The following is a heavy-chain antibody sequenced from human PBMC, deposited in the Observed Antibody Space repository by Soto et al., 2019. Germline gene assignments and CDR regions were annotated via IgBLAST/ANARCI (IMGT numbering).Heavy chain of an antibody. J-gene: IGHJ6*02. CDR3: ARDQGITMVRGPYYYGMDV. D-gene: IGHD3-10*01. V-gene: IGHV1-3*01. CDR2: INAGNGNT. Sequence: ASVKVSCKASGYTFTSYAMHWVRQAPGQRLEWMGWINAGNGNTKYSQKFQGRVTITRDTSASTAYMELSSLRSEDTAVYHCARDQGITMVRGPYYYGMDVWGQGTTVTVSS. CDR1: GYTFTSYA.